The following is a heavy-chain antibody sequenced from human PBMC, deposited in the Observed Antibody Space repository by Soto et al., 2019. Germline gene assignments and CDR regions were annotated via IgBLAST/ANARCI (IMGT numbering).Heavy chain of an antibody. Sequence: SVKVSCKASGGTFSSYAISWVRQAPGQGLEWMGGIIPIFGTANYAQKFQGRVTITADESTSTAYMELSSLRSEDTAVYYCARDQVYMVRGDNWFDPWGQGTLVTVSS. D-gene: IGHD3-10*01. CDR3: ARDQVYMVRGDNWFDP. CDR1: GGTFSSYA. V-gene: IGHV1-69*13. J-gene: IGHJ5*02. CDR2: IIPIFGTA.